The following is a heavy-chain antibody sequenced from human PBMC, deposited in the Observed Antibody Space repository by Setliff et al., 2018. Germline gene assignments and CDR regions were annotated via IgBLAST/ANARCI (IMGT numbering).Heavy chain of an antibody. J-gene: IGHJ1*01. V-gene: IGHV5-51*01. CDR3: ARLPSTGSAFFQH. CDR2: VYPGDSET. CDR1: GYSFTDYW. D-gene: IGHD1-1*01. Sequence: GESLKISCKASGYSFTDYWIAWVRQMPGKGLEWMGSVYPGDSETRYSPSFQGQFTMSVDTSINTAYLQWNSLKASDTALYFCARLPSTGSAFFQHWGQGTLVTVSS.